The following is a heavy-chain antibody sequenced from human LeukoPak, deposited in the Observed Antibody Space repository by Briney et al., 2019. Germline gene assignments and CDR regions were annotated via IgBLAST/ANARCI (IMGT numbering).Heavy chain of an antibody. J-gene: IGHJ5*02. D-gene: IGHD1-7*01. CDR3: ARGLMGTTGEQNWFDP. Sequence: PSDTLSLPCTVSVGSISTYYWSWIRQPAGKGLEWIGRIYDSGSANYNPSLKSRVTISLERSKNQFSLNLTSMTAADTAVYYCARGLMGTTGEQNWFDPWGQGTLVTVSS. CDR1: VGSISTYY. V-gene: IGHV4-4*07. CDR2: IYDSGSA.